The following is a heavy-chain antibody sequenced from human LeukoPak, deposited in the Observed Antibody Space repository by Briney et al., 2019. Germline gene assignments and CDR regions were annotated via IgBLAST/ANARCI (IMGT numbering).Heavy chain of an antibody. V-gene: IGHV4-61*02. J-gene: IGHJ3*02. CDR3: ARWGGRNDAFDI. CDR1: GGSISSGGYY. CDR2: IYASGST. Sequence: SETLSLTCTVSGGSISSGGYYWSWIRQPAGKGLEWIGRIYASGSTNYNPSLKSRVTISVDTSKNQFSLKLSSVTAADTAVYYCARWGGRNDAFDIWGQGTMVTVSS. D-gene: IGHD3-16*01.